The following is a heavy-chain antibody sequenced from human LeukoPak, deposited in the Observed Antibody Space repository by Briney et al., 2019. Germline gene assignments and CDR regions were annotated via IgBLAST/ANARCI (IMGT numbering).Heavy chain of an antibody. V-gene: IGHV1-24*01. J-gene: IGHJ6*02. Sequence: ASVKVSCKVSGYALTELSMHWVRQAPGKGLEWMGGFDPEDGETIYAQKFQGRVTMTEDTSTDTAYMELSSLRSEDTAVYYCATIAVAGLHYGMDVWGQGTTVTVSS. CDR1: GYALTELS. D-gene: IGHD6-19*01. CDR2: FDPEDGET. CDR3: ATIAVAGLHYGMDV.